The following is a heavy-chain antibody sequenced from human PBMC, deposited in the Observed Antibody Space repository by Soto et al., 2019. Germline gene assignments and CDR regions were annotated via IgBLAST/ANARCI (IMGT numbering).Heavy chain of an antibody. Sequence: SVKVSCKASGGTFSSYAISCVRQAPGQGLEWMGGIIPIFGTANYAQKFQGRVTITADESTSTAYMELSSLRSEDTAVYYCAKMFEYSSSSGWFDPWGQGTLVTVSS. CDR3: AKMFEYSSSSGWFDP. CDR2: IIPIFGTA. V-gene: IGHV1-69*13. CDR1: GGTFSSYA. D-gene: IGHD6-6*01. J-gene: IGHJ5*02.